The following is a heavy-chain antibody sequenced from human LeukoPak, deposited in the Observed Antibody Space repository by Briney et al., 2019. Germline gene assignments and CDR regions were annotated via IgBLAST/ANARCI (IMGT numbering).Heavy chain of an antibody. V-gene: IGHV4-34*01. J-gene: IGHJ5*02. CDR2: INHSGST. CDR1: GGSFSGYY. D-gene: IGHD3-16*02. CDR3: AREERIYDYVWGSYRPQGWFDP. Sequence: SETLSLTCAVYGGSFSGYYWSWIRQPPGKGLEWIGEINHSGSTNYNPSLKSRVTISVDTSKNQFSLKLSSVTAADTAVYYCAREERIYDYVWGSYRPQGWFDPWGQGTLVTVSS.